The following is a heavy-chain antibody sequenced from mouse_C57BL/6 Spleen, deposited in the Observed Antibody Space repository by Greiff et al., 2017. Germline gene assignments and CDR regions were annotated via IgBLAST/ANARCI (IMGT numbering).Heavy chain of an antibody. CDR1: GFSFNTYA. J-gene: IGHJ4*01. CDR3: VRRGIYYYGSSEAMDY. D-gene: IGHD1-1*01. V-gene: IGHV10-1*01. CDR2: IRSKSNNYAT. Sequence: EVQLQESGGGLVQPKGSLKLSCAASGFSFNTYAMNWVRQAPGKGLEWVARIRSKSNNYATYYADSVKDRFTISRDDSESMLYLQMNNLKTEDTAMYYCVRRGIYYYGSSEAMDYWGQGTSVTVSS.